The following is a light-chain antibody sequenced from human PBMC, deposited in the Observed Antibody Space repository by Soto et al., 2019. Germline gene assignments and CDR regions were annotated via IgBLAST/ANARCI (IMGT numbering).Light chain of an antibody. CDR1: QGISNR. V-gene: IGKV1-27*01. Sequence: DIQMTQSPSSLSASVGDRVCITCRASQGISNRLAWYQQKPGKVPKLLMYAASTLQSGVPPRFSGSGSGTDFTLTISSLQPEDVATYYCQKYDGAPWTFGPGTKVEVK. J-gene: IGKJ1*01. CDR3: QKYDGAPWT. CDR2: AAS.